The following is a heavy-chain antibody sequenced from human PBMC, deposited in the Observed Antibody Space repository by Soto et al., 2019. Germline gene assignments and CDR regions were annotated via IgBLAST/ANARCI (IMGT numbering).Heavy chain of an antibody. CDR3: VKQAHGLDGVAFDY. Sequence: GGSLRLSCAASGFTFRSFTMNWVRQAPGKGLEAISAVSTSGRSTYYADSVKDRFTISRDNSKNTLFLQMGSLRPEDTAIYYCVKQAHGLDGVAFDYWGQGTQVTVSS. CDR1: GFTFRSFT. D-gene: IGHD2-15*01. J-gene: IGHJ4*02. V-gene: IGHV3-64D*06. CDR2: VSTSGRST.